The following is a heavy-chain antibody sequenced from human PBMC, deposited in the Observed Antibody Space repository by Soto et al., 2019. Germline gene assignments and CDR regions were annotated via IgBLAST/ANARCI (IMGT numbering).Heavy chain of an antibody. D-gene: IGHD2-15*01. CDR1: GGSFSGYY. V-gene: IGHV4-34*01. CDR2: SNHSGST. J-gene: IGHJ4*02. CDR3: ARNLVPYCSGGSCYSLGFDY. Sequence: QVQLQQWGAGLLKPSETLSLTCAVYGGSFSGYYWSWIRQPPGKGLEWIGESNHSGSTNYNPSLTSRVTISVDTSKNQSSLKLSSVTAADTAVYYCARNLVPYCSGGSCYSLGFDYWGQGNLVTVSS.